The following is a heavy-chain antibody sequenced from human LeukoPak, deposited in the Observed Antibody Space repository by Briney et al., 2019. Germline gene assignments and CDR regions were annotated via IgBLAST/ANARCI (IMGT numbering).Heavy chain of an antibody. CDR3: AGHFVPYYDFWSGYYTRWFDP. J-gene: IGHJ5*02. Sequence: SETLSLTCTVSGGSISSSSYYWGWIRQPPGKGLEWIGSIYYSGSTYYNPSLKSRVTISVDTSKNQFSLKLSSVTAADTAVYYCAGHFVPYYDFWSGYYTRWFDPWGQRTLVTVSS. CDR2: IYYSGST. CDR1: GGSISSSSYY. D-gene: IGHD3-3*01. V-gene: IGHV4-39*01.